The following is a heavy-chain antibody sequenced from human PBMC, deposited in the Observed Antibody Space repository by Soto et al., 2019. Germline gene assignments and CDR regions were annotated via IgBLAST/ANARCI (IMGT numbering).Heavy chain of an antibody. CDR2: IYWDNDR. CDR1: GFSLSSSGVG. V-gene: IGHV2-5*02. J-gene: IGHJ5*02. D-gene: IGHD2-21*01. CDR3: EHRVPYSSYWDVGWFDT. Sequence: QITLKESGPTLVEPTQTLTLTCSFSGFSLSSSGVGVGWLRQAPGKALECLGIIYWDNDRRYNPSLKKRLTLTKDTSKNQVILTMTYMEPVDTAAYYCEHRVPYSSYWDVGWFDTWGQGTLVTVS.